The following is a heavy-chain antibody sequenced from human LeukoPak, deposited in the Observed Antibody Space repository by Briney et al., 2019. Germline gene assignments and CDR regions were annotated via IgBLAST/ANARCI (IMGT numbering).Heavy chain of an antibody. Sequence: GGSLRLSCAASGFTFSTYSMNWVRQAPGKGLEWLSYISARGTTIYYADSLKGRLTISRDNAKNALYLQMNSLRAEDTAVYYCARPYDTRGYFPDYWGQGTLVTVSS. CDR2: ISARGTTI. V-gene: IGHV3-48*01. CDR3: ARPYDTRGYFPDY. CDR1: GFTFSTYS. J-gene: IGHJ4*02. D-gene: IGHD3-22*01.